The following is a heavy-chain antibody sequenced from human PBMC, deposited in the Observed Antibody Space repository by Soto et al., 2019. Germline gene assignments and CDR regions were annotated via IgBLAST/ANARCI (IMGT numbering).Heavy chain of an antibody. Sequence: QVQLQESGPGLVKPSETLSLTCTVSGGSVSSGSHYWSWIRQPPGKGLEWIGYIYYSGSTNYNPSLKSRVTISVDTSKNQCSLKLSSVTAADTAVYYCARATLSYYYGMDVWGQGTTVTVSS. J-gene: IGHJ6*02. V-gene: IGHV4-61*01. CDR1: GGSVSSGSHY. CDR2: IYYSGST. CDR3: ARATLSYYYGMDV.